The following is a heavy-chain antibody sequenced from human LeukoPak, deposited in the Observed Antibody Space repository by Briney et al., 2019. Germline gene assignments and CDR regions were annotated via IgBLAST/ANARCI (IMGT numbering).Heavy chain of an antibody. J-gene: IGHJ3*02. CDR3: ARIYDSSGCAFDI. CDR1: GGSISSSNW. V-gene: IGHV4-4*02. CDR2: IYHSGST. D-gene: IGHD3-22*01. Sequence: SGTLSLTCAVSGGSISSSNWWSWVRPPPGKGLEWIGEIYHSGSTNYNPSLKSRVTISVDKSKNQFSLKLSSVTAADTAVYYCARIYDSSGCAFDIWGQGTMVTVSS.